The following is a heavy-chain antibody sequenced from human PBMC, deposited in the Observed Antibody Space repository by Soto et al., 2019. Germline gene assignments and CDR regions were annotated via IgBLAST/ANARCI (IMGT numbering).Heavy chain of an antibody. CDR1: GFTFSSYA. Sequence: GGSLRLSCAASGFTFSSYAMSWVRQAPGKGLEWVSAISGSGGSTYYADSVKGRFTISRDNSKNTLYLQMNSLRAEDTAVHYCAKDSGKSGSYEDWFDPWGQGTLVTVSS. CDR3: AKDSGKSGSYEDWFDP. J-gene: IGHJ5*02. CDR2: ISGSGGST. V-gene: IGHV3-23*01. D-gene: IGHD1-26*01.